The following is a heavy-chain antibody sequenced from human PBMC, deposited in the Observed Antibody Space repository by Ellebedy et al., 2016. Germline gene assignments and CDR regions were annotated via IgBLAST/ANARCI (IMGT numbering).Heavy chain of an antibody. CDR2: ISSSGTTI. J-gene: IGHJ4*02. CDR3: ARGWYGGNSRPFDY. Sequence: GGSLRLSCAASGFTFSSYSINWVRQAPMKGLEWISYISSSGTTIYYADSVKGRFTISRDNAKNSLYLQMNSLRDEDTAVYYCARGWYGGNSRPFDYWGQGTLVTVSS. CDR1: GFTFSSYS. V-gene: IGHV3-48*02. D-gene: IGHD4-23*01.